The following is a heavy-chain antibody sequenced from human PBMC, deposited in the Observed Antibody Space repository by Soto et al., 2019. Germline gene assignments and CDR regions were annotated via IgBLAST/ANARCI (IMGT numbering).Heavy chain of an antibody. CDR1: AASFSKYY. J-gene: IGHJ5*02. D-gene: IGHD6-25*01. CDR3: GSVRPSGYVLS. Sequence: PSETLSLTCTVSAASFSKYYWTWIRQSPGKGLEWIGYVYFSGNTNYNPSLKSRVTISIDTSKNQFSLRLASVTAADTAFYYCGSVRPSGYVLSWGQGTLVTVSS. V-gene: IGHV4-59*01. CDR2: VYFSGNT.